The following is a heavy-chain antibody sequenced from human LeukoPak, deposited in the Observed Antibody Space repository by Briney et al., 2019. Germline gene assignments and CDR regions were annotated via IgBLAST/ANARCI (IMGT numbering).Heavy chain of an antibody. CDR1: GYTFTSYA. CDR2: INTNTGNP. V-gene: IGHV7-4-1*02. Sequence: GASVKVSCKASGYTFTSYAMNWVRQAPGQGLEWMGWINTNTGNPTYAQGFTGRFVFSLDTSVSTAYLQISSLKAEDTAVYYCARYTAVWLRLKENWFDPWGQGTLVTVSS. J-gene: IGHJ5*02. CDR3: ARYTAVWLRLKENWFDP. D-gene: IGHD5-12*01.